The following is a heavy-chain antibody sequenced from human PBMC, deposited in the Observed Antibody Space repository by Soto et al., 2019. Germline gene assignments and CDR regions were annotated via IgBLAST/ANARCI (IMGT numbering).Heavy chain of an antibody. Sequence: GGSLRLSCAASGFTFGPFWMHWVRQAPGKGLVWLSHINSDGSTIVYADSVKGRFTISRDNSKSTVYLQMNSLRADDTALYYCAKEFLFGHGDYRGAGAFDSWGQGTMVTVSS. D-gene: IGHD4-17*01. V-gene: IGHV3-74*01. CDR2: INSDGSTI. J-gene: IGHJ3*01. CDR3: AKEFLFGHGDYRGAGAFDS. CDR1: GFTFGPFW.